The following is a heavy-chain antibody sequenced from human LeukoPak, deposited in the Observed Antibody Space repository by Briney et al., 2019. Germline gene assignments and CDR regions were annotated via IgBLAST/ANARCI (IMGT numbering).Heavy chain of an antibody. CDR3: ARALRYYAQGRFEAFDL. D-gene: IGHD2-2*01. J-gene: IGHJ3*01. CDR1: DGPITNYY. CDR2: IYSHGST. V-gene: IGHV4-59*01. Sequence: SETLSLTCIVSDGPITNYYWSWIRQPPGKGLEWIGYIYSHGSTNSNPSLKSRDSISVTTSKSQFSLKLSSVTAADTAVYYCARALRYYAQGRFEAFDLWGRGTKVAVSS.